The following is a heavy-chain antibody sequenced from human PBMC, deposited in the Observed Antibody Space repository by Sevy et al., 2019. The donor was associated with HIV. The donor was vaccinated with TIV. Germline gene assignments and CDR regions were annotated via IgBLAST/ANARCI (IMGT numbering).Heavy chain of an antibody. D-gene: IGHD3-22*01. J-gene: IGHJ3*02. CDR2: IFSGGGT. CDR3: ARGATFYSDSSGRVLSVLGAFDI. CDR1: GFTVSSNY. Sequence: GGSLRLSCAASGFTVSSNYMSWVRQAPGKGLEWVSIIFSGGGTYYADSVQGRFTISRDNSKNMVYLQMNSLRAEDTXXXXXARGATFYSDSSGRVLSVLGAFDIWGRGTMVTVSS. V-gene: IGHV3-53*01.